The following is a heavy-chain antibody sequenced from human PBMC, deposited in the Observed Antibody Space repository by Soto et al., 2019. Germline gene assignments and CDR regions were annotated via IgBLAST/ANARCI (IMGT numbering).Heavy chain of an antibody. J-gene: IGHJ4*02. CDR2: ISTSGNV. CDR1: GGSPTKYY. V-gene: IGHV4-4*07. Sequence: QVQLQESGPGLVKPSETLSLTCTVSGGSPTKYYWSWIRQPAGKGLEWIGRISTSGNVVSKASLRSRLTISVDTSNNQFSLRLTSVTAADTAVYYCARDNNDFWSLYPLAFDYWGQGALVTVSS. CDR3: ARDNNDFWSLYPLAFDY. D-gene: IGHD3-3*01.